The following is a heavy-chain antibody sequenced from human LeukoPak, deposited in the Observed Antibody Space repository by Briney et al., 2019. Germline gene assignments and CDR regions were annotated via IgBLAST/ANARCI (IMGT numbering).Heavy chain of an antibody. D-gene: IGHD6-13*01. CDR2: ISSSSSYI. J-gene: IGHJ5*02. CDR3: TTRIAAAAFVP. Sequence: GGSLRLSCAASGFTFSSYSMNWVRQAPGKGLEWVSSISSSSSYIYYADSVKGRFTISRDNAKNSPYLQMNSLKTEDTAVYYCTTRIAAAAFVPWGQGTLVTVSS. V-gene: IGHV3-21*03. CDR1: GFTFSSYS.